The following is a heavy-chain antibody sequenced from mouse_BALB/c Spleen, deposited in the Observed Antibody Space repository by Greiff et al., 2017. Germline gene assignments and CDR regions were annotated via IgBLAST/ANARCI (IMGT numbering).Heavy chain of an antibody. Sequence: VQLQQSGAELAKPGASVKMSCKASGYTFTSYWMHWVKQRPGQGLEWIGYINPSTGYTEYNQKFKGKATLTADKSSNTAYMQLSSLTSEDSAVYFCARIYYDYGDYWGQGTTLTVSS. CDR2: INPSTGYT. D-gene: IGHD2-4*01. J-gene: IGHJ2*01. CDR1: GYTFTSYW. V-gene: IGHV1-7*01. CDR3: ARIYYDYGDY.